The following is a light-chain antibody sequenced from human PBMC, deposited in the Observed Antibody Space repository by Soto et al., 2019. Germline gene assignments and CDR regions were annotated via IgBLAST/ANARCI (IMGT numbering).Light chain of an antibody. CDR3: QHYNSYSEA. CDR2: KAS. J-gene: IGKJ1*01. CDR1: QSISSW. V-gene: IGKV1-5*03. Sequence: DIQMTQSPSPLSAPVGDRVTITCRASQSISSWLAWYQQKPGKAPKLLINKASSLESGVPSRFSGSGSGTEFTLTISSLQPDDFATYYRQHYNSYSEAFGQGTKVAIK.